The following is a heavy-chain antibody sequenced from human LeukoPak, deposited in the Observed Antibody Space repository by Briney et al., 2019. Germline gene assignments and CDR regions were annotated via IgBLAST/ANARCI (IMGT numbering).Heavy chain of an antibody. CDR1: GYTFTGYY. Sequence: GASVKVSCKASGYTFTGYYMHWVRQAPGQGLEWMGWINPNSGGTNYAQKFQGRVTMTRDTSISTAYMELSRLRSDDTAVYYCAKAAIDSDTSRVFDYWGQGTLVTVSS. D-gene: IGHD1-26*01. CDR2: INPNSGGT. V-gene: IGHV1-2*02. CDR3: AKAAIDSDTSRVFDY. J-gene: IGHJ4*02.